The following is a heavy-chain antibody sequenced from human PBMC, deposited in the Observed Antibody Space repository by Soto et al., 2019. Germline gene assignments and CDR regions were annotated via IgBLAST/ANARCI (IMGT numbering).Heavy chain of an antibody. V-gene: IGHV1-18*01. Sequence: ASVKVSCKASGYTFTSYAISWVRQAPGQGLEWMGWISAYNGNTNYAQKLQGRVTMTTDPSNNQLSLQLNSVTPDDTAVYYCVRLVGNSWLDSWGQGTLVTVSS. J-gene: IGHJ5*01. CDR2: ISAYNGNT. CDR3: VRLVGNSWLDS. D-gene: IGHD2-2*01. CDR1: GYTFTSYA.